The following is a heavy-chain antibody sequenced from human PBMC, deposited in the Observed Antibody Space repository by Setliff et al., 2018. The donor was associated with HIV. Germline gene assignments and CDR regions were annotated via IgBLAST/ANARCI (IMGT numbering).Heavy chain of an antibody. J-gene: IGHJ4*02. CDR3: ARTSFHGSGNYGGFYFES. V-gene: IGHV3-74*01. Sequence: GGSLRLSCAASGFTFSSYWMRWVRQAPGKGLVWVSHINSDGSSTSYADSVKGRFTISRDNSKNTVYLQMNNTRVEDTAVYYCARTSFHGSGNYGGFYFESWGQGTLVTVS. CDR1: GFTFSSYW. CDR2: INSDGSST. D-gene: IGHD3-10*01.